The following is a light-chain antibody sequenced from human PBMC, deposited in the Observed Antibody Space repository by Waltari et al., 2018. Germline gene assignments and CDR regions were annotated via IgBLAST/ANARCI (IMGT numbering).Light chain of an antibody. CDR1: SSNIGPYY. Sequence: QSVLTQPPSTSGTPGQRVTISCSGSSSNIGPYYVYWYHQLPGTAPKLLIYRNNQRPSWVPDRCSGSKSGTAASLAISGLRSEDEADYYCATWDDSLTAWVFGGGTKLTVL. J-gene: IGLJ3*02. V-gene: IGLV1-47*01. CDR2: RNN. CDR3: ATWDDSLTAWV.